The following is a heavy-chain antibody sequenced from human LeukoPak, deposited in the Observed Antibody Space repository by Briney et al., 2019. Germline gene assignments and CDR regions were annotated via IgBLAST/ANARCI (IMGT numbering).Heavy chain of an antibody. V-gene: IGHV1-69*13. CDR3: ARDGISYDFWSGYQNNWFDP. CDR2: VIPIFGTA. CDR1: GGTFSSYA. Sequence: VASVKVSCKASGGTFSSYAISWVRQAPGQGLEWMGGVIPIFGTANYAQKFQGRVTITADESTSTAYMELSSLRSEDTAVYYCARDGISYDFWSGYQNNWFDPWGQGTLVTVSS. D-gene: IGHD3-3*01. J-gene: IGHJ5*02.